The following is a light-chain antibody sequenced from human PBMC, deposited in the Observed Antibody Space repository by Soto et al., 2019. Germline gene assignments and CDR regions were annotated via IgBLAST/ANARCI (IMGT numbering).Light chain of an antibody. V-gene: IGLV4-69*01. CDR3: QTWGTGIRV. Sequence: QPVLTQSPSASASLGASVKLTCTLSSGHSNYAIAWHQQQPEKGPRYLMKVNSDGSHRKGDGIPDRFSGSSSGAQRYLTIFSLQAEDEADYYFQTWGTGIRVFGTGTKVTVL. CDR2: VNSDGSH. J-gene: IGLJ1*01. CDR1: SGHSNYA.